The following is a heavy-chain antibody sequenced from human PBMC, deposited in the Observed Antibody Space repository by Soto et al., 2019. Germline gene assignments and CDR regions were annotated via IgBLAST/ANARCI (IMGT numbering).Heavy chain of an antibody. Sequence: ASVKVSCKTSGFTFTDYGISWVRQAPGQGLEWMGWITPYSGSTRYAEKLQGRVTLTADRSTNTVYMELRSLRSDDTGVYYCARGGSSYPPPNYDYWGQGTLVTVSS. V-gene: IGHV1-18*01. J-gene: IGHJ4*02. CDR2: ITPYSGST. CDR3: ARGGSSYPPPNYDY. CDR1: GFTFTDYG. D-gene: IGHD1-26*01.